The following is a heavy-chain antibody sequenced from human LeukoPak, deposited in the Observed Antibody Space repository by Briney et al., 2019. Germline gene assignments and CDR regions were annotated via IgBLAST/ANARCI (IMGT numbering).Heavy chain of an antibody. CDR1: RGSINSYY. Sequence: PSETLSLTCTISRGSINSYYWTWIRQPPGKGLEWVGDIYDNVNTNYNPSLKSRVTISVDTSKNQFSLKLSSVTAADTAVYYCARGRITIFGVLTPHFDYWGQGTLVTVAS. CDR3: ARGRITIFGVLTPHFDY. J-gene: IGHJ4*02. V-gene: IGHV4-59*01. D-gene: IGHD3-3*01. CDR2: IYDNVNT.